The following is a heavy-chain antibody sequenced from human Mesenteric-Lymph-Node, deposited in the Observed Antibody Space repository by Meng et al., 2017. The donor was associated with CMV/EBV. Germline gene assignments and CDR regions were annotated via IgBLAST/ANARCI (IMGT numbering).Heavy chain of an antibody. D-gene: IGHD3-10*01. CDR1: GFTFDDYA. V-gene: IGHV3-9*01. CDR3: ARDLITYYYGSGSYYNPRKDY. J-gene: IGHJ4*02. Sequence: SLKISCAASGFTFDDYAMHWVRQAPGKGLEWVSGISWNSGSIGYADSVKGRFTISRDNAKNSLYLQMNSLRAEDTAVYYCARDLITYYYGSGSYYNPRKDYWGQGTLVTVSS. CDR2: ISWNSGSI.